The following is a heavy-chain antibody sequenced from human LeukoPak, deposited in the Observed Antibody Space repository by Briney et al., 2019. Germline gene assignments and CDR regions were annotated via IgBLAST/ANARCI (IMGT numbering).Heavy chain of an antibody. CDR2: ISANSGSA. V-gene: IGHV1-2*02. J-gene: IGHJ4*02. CDR3: ARAGGYSYGYSDY. D-gene: IGHD5-18*01. CDR1: GYTFSNHG. Sequence: ASVKVSCKASGYTFSNHGISWVRQAPGQGLEWMGWISANSGSANYAQKFQGRVTMTRDTSISTAYMELSRLRSDDTAVYYCARAGGYSYGYSDYWGQGTLVTVSS.